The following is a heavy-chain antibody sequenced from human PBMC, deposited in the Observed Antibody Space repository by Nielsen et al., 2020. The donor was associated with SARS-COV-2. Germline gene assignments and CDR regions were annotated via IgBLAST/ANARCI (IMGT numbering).Heavy chain of an antibody. Sequence: GGSLRLSCVASGFTFSKAWMSWVRQVPGKGLEWVADIDPDGSDKVYVDSVKGRFTISRDNAKKSMSLQMNNLRVEDTAVYYCARDWSRAFDVWGQGTMVTVSS. J-gene: IGHJ3*01. CDR2: IDPDGSDK. V-gene: IGHV3-7*01. CDR1: GFTFSKAW. CDR3: ARDWSRAFDV. D-gene: IGHD2-8*02.